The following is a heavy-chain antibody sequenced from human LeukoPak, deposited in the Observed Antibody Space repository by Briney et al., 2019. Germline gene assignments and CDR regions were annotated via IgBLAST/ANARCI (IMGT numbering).Heavy chain of an antibody. CDR2: IYYSGST. CDR3: ASDLNEAAAGTHVGY. D-gene: IGHD6-13*01. J-gene: IGHJ4*02. V-gene: IGHV4-30-4*08. Sequence: SETLSLTCTVSGGSVSRGNYYWSWVRQPPGKGLEWIGYIYYSGSTYYNPSLKSRVTISVDTSKNQFSLKLSSVTAADTAVYYCASDLNEAAAGTHVGYWGQGTLVTVSS. CDR1: GGSVSRGNYY.